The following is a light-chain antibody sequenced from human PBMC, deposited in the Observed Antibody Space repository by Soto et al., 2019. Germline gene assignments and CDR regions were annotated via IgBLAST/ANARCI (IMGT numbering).Light chain of an antibody. J-gene: IGLJ2*01. CDR1: SSNIGNNA. Sequence: QSVLTQPPSLSEAPRQRVTISCSGSSSNIGNNAVTWYQQLPGKAPKLLIYYDNLLPSGVSDRFSGSKSGTSASLAISGLQSEDEADYYRAAWDDSLNGPVFGGGTKLTVL. CDR3: AAWDDSLNGPV. CDR2: YDN. V-gene: IGLV1-36*01.